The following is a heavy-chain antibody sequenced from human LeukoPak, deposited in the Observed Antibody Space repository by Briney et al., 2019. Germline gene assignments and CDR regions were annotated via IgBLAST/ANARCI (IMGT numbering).Heavy chain of an antibody. CDR1: GDSISSGTYY. Sequence: SQTLSLTCTVSGDSISSGTYYWSWIRQPAGKGLEWIGRIRASGSTDYNPSLKSRLTISVDTSKNQFSLKLSFVTAADAAVYYCARGVGSSESSWFDPWGQGTLVTVSS. J-gene: IGHJ5*02. D-gene: IGHD3-10*01. V-gene: IGHV4-61*02. CDR3: ARGVGSSESSWFDP. CDR2: IRASGST.